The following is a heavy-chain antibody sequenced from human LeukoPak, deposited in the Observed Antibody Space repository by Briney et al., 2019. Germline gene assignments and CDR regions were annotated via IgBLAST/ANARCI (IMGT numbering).Heavy chain of an antibody. D-gene: IGHD6-13*01. Sequence: SETLSLTCTVSGGSISSHYWSWIRQPPGKGLEWIGYIYYSGSTNYNPSLKSRVTISVDTSKNQFSLKLSSVTAADTAVYYCARVPYSSSWYGSGRDDAFDIWGQGTMVTVSS. CDR1: GGSISSHY. CDR2: IYYSGST. V-gene: IGHV4-59*11. J-gene: IGHJ3*02. CDR3: ARVPYSSSWYGSGRDDAFDI.